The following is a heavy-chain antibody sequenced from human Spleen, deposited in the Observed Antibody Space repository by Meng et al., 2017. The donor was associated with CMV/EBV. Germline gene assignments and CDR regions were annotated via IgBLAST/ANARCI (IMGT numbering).Heavy chain of an antibody. V-gene: IGHV1-2*02. CDR2: INARAGGK. CDR3: VRGGVLQFLEWLFF. D-gene: IGHD3-3*01. Sequence: SGYSFNGYYIHWVRQDPGQSLGWMGWINARAGGKYTTQRIQGGVTMTRDSSLSTAYMELGRLRSDDTAVYFCVRGGVLQFLEWLFFWGQGTLVTVSS. J-gene: IGHJ4*02. CDR1: GYSFNGYY.